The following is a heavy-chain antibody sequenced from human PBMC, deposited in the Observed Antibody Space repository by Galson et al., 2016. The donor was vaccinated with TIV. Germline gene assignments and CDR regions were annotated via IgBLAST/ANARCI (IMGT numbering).Heavy chain of an antibody. J-gene: IGHJ4*02. Sequence: SLRLSCAASGFTFSGYGMHWVRQAPGKGLEWVAVIWYDGSNKDYADSVKGRFTISRDNSKNTVYLQMNSLRAGDTAVYYCARVRFCSSTNCLDYFDYWGQGTLVTVSS. CDR1: GFTFSGYG. CDR3: ARVRFCSSTNCLDYFDY. D-gene: IGHD2-2*01. V-gene: IGHV3-33*01. CDR2: IWYDGSNK.